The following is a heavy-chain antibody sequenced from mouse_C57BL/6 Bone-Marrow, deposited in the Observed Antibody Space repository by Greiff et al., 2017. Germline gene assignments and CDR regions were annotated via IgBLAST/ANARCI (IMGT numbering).Heavy chain of an antibody. CDR3: AYGVDY. Sequence: VQLQQSGAELARPGASVKLSCKASGYTFTGYGISWVKQRTGQGLEWIGEIYPRSGNTYYNEKFKGKATLTADKSSSTAYMELRSLTSEDSAVYFCAYGVDYWGQGTTLTVSS. J-gene: IGHJ2*01. CDR1: GYTFTGYG. CDR2: IYPRSGNT. V-gene: IGHV1-81*01. D-gene: IGHD1-1*02.